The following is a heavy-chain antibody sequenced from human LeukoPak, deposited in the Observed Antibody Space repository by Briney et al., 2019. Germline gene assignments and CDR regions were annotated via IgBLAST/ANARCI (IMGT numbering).Heavy chain of an antibody. CDR2: IYYTGST. Sequence: PSETLSLTCTVSGGSISSSSYYWGWIRQPPGKGLEWIGTIYYTGSTYYNPSLKSRVTISVDTSKNQFSLKLSSVTATDTAVYYCARLRKENYGSGSYYPDYWGQGTLVTVSS. V-gene: IGHV4-39*01. CDR1: GGSISSSSYY. D-gene: IGHD3-10*01. CDR3: ARLRKENYGSGSYYPDY. J-gene: IGHJ4*02.